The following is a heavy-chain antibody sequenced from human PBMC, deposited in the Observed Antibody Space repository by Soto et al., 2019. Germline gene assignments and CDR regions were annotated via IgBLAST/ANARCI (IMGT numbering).Heavy chain of an antibody. CDR2: IRSKAYGGTT. CDR3: TRDRAIVVVVATPSDYYYGMDV. Sequence: TGGSLRLSCTASGFTFGDYAMSWFRQAPGKGLEWVGFIRSKAYGGTTEYAASVKGRFTISRDDSKSIAYLQMNSLKTEDTAVYYCTRDRAIVVVVATPSDYYYGMDVWGQGTTVTVSS. D-gene: IGHD2-15*01. J-gene: IGHJ6*02. V-gene: IGHV3-49*03. CDR1: GFTFGDYA.